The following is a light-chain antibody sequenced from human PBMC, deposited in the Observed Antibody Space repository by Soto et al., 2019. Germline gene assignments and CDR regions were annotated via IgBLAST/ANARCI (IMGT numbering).Light chain of an antibody. Sequence: EMVMTQSPATLSVSPVERATLSFRASQSVSSNLAWYQQKPGQAPRLLIYGASTRATGIPARFSGSGSGTEFTLTISSLQSEDFAVYYCQQYNNWPPITFGQGTRLEIK. J-gene: IGKJ5*01. CDR1: QSVSSN. CDR2: GAS. CDR3: QQYNNWPPIT. V-gene: IGKV3D-15*01.